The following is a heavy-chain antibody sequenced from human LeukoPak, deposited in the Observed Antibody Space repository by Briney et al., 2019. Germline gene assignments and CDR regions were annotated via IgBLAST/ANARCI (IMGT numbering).Heavy chain of an antibody. V-gene: IGHV1-46*01. CDR2: INPSGGTT. CDR1: GYTFTRNY. CDR3: ARETTTQAYYYYHYGMDV. J-gene: IGHJ6*02. D-gene: IGHD1-14*01. Sequence: ASVKVSCKASGYTFTRNYMHWVRQAPGQGLEWMGIINPSGGTTSYAQKFQGRVTMTRDTSTSTVYVELSSLRSEDTAVYYCARETTTQAYYYYHYGMDVWGQGTTVTVSS.